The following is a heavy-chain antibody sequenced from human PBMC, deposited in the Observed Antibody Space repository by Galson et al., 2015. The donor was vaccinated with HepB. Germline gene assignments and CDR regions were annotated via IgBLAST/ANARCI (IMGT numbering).Heavy chain of an antibody. D-gene: IGHD3-10*01. CDR2: IYYSGST. Sequence: LSLTCTVSGGSVSSGSYYWSWIRQPPGKGLEWIGYIYYSGSTNYNPSLKSRVTISVDTSKNQFSLKLSSVTAADTAVYYCASSGSYYSFGWFDPWGQGTLVTVSS. CDR1: GGSVSSGSYY. V-gene: IGHV4-61*01. J-gene: IGHJ5*02. CDR3: ASSGSYYSFGWFDP.